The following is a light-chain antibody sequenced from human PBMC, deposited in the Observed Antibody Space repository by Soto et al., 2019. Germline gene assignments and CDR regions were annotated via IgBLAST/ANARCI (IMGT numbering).Light chain of an antibody. V-gene: IGLV2-14*01. CDR1: SSDVGGYNY. CDR2: EVS. CDR3: SSFAGSGTAYFV. Sequence: QSALTQPASVSGSPGQSITISCTGTSSDVGGYNYVSWYQQVPGKTPKLMIYEVSNRTSGVSNRLSGSKSGNTASLTISGLQSEDEDDYYCSSFAGSGTAYFVFGTGTKVTVL. J-gene: IGLJ1*01.